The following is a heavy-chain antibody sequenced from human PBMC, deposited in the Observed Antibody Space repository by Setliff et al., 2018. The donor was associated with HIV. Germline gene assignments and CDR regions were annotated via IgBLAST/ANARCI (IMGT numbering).Heavy chain of an antibody. CDR3: ARVRRGSSWTLTTLRTFDY. CDR1: GYTFSSYD. CDR2: MNPNSGNT. Sequence: ASVKVSCKASGYTFSSYDINWVRRATGQGLEWMGWMNPNSGNTGYAQKFQGRVTMTRNTSISTAYMELSSLRSEDTAVYYCARVRRGSSWTLTTLRTFDYWGQGTLVTVSS. J-gene: IGHJ4*02. D-gene: IGHD4-17*01. V-gene: IGHV1-8*02.